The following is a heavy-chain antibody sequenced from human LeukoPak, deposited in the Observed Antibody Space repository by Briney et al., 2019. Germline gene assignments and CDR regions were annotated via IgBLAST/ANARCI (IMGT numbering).Heavy chain of an antibody. CDR3: ARGPSGYHNT. CDR1: GFTFSSYA. V-gene: IGHV3-30*02. Sequence: GGSLRLSCEASGFTFSSYAMHWVRQAPGKGLEWVAFIRYDERNKYYSDSVKGRFTISRDNSKNTLYLQMNSLRAEDTAVYYCARGPSGYHNTGGQGTLATVSS. CDR2: IRYDERNK. D-gene: IGHD5-12*01. J-gene: IGHJ4*02.